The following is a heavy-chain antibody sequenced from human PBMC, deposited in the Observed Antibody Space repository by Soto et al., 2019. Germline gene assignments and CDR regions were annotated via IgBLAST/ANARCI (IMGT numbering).Heavy chain of an antibody. CDR3: ARGSGATIAYVSTYYYGMDV. V-gene: IGHV1-69*13. D-gene: IGHD5-12*01. CDR1: GGTFSSYA. Sequence: SVKVSCKASGGTFSSYAISWVRQAPGQGLEWMGGIIPIFGTANYAQKFQGRVTITADESTSTAYMELSSLRSEDTAVYYCARGSGATIAYVSTYYYGMDVWGQGTTVTVSS. J-gene: IGHJ6*02. CDR2: IIPIFGTA.